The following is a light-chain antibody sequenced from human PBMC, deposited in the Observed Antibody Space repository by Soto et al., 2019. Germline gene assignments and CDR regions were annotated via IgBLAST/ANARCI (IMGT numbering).Light chain of an antibody. CDR3: KRSLSTPPP. Sequence: DIQMTQSPSSLSASVGDRVTITCRASQSISSYLHWYQQKPGKAPKLLIYAASSLQSGVPSRFSGSGSGTDFTLTISSLQPENFETYYVKRSLSTPPPFAGGTKWRSN. CDR1: QSISSY. V-gene: IGKV1-39*01. CDR2: AAS. J-gene: IGKJ4*01.